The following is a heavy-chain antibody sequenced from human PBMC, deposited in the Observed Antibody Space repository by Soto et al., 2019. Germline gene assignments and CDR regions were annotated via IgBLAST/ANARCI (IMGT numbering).Heavy chain of an antibody. CDR3: VREGLTMYGVLTPPFDP. J-gene: IGHJ5*02. V-gene: IGHV4-30-4*01. CDR1: GASITSGDYS. D-gene: IGHD3-3*01. CDR2: IYHTGTT. Sequence: QVQLQESGPGLVKPSQTLSLTYTVSGASITSGDYSWNWIRQPPGKGLEWIGYIYHTGTTYYNPSLQSRVTISVDTSMNQFSLKLRSVTAADTAVYYCVREGLTMYGVLTPPFDPWGQGTLVTVSS.